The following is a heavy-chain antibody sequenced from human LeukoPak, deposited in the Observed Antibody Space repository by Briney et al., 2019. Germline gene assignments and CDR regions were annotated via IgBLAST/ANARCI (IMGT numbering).Heavy chain of an antibody. D-gene: IGHD4-23*01. CDR3: AKKKTYGGNSDYFDY. V-gene: IGHV3-30*18. CDR2: ISYDGSNK. J-gene: IGHJ4*02. Sequence: PGGSLRLSCAASGFTFSSYGMHWVRQAPGKGLEWVAVISYDGSNKYYADSVKGRFTISRDNSKNTLYLQMNSLRAEDTAVYYCAKKKTYGGNSDYFDYWGQGTLVTVSS. CDR1: GFTFSSYG.